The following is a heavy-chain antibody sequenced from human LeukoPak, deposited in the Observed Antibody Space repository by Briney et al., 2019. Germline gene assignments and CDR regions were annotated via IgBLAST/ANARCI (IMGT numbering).Heavy chain of an antibody. CDR2: INTNTGNP. CDR1: GYTFTSYA. CDR3: ARDWSSSPPLLPLRTFDY. J-gene: IGHJ4*02. V-gene: IGHV7-4-1*02. D-gene: IGHD6-13*01. Sequence: ASVKVSCKASGYTFTSYAMNWVRQAPGQGLEWMGWINTNTGNPTYAQGFTGRFVFSLDTSVSTAYLQISSLKAEDTAVYYCARDWSSSPPLLPLRTFDYWGQGTLVTVSS.